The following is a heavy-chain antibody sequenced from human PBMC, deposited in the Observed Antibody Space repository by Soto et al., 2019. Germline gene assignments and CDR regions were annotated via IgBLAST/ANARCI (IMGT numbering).Heavy chain of an antibody. J-gene: IGHJ4*02. D-gene: IGHD1-26*01. V-gene: IGHV3-30-3*01. Sequence: HPGGSLRLSCAASGFTFSNYAVHWVRQAPGKGLEWVAIISDDGSIINYADSVKGRFTISRDNSENTLYLQMNSLRAEDTAVYYCARDPLVGGTTYSFDYWGQGTPVTVSS. CDR2: ISDDGSII. CDR3: ARDPLVGGTTYSFDY. CDR1: GFTFSNYA.